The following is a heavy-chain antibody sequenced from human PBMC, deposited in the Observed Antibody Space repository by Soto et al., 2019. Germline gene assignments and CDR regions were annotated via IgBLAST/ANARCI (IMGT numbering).Heavy chain of an antibody. V-gene: IGHV4-4*02. Sequence: SETLSLTCAVSGGSFTSNNWWTWVRQPPGQGLEWIGEIYRTGSTNYNPSLKSRVTISLDKSENQFSLKVTSLTATDTAVYYCARRDPGTSLDYWGQGTLVTVSS. D-gene: IGHD1-7*01. CDR2: IYRTGST. J-gene: IGHJ4*02. CDR3: ARRDPGTSLDY. CDR1: GGSFTSNNW.